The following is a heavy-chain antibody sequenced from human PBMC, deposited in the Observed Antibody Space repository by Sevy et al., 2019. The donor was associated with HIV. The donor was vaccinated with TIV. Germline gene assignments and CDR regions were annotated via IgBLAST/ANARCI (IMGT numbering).Heavy chain of an antibody. V-gene: IGHV1-24*01. CDR2: YDPEDGET. CDR1: GYSVSDLS. CDR3: ATSPDYYDSSRDAFDI. J-gene: IGHJ3*02. Sequence: ASVKVSCKVSGYSVSDLSIHWVRQAPGKGLEWMGGYDPEDGETTYAQKFQGRVTMTEDTSTDTAYMELSSLRSDDTAVYYCATSPDYYDSSRDAFDIWGQGTMVTVSS. D-gene: IGHD3-22*01.